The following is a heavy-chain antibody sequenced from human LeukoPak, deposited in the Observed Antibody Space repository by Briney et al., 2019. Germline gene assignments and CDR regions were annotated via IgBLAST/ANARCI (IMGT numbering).Heavy chain of an antibody. D-gene: IGHD3-10*01. V-gene: IGHV4-59*01. CDR2: IYYSGST. CDR3: ARGESRRYYGSGY. Sequence: SETLSLTCTVSGGSISSYYWSWVRRPPGKGLEWIGYIYYSGSTNYNPSLKSRVTISVDTSKNQFSLKLSSVTAADTAVYYCARGESRRYYGSGYWGQGTLVTVSS. CDR1: GGSISSYY. J-gene: IGHJ4*02.